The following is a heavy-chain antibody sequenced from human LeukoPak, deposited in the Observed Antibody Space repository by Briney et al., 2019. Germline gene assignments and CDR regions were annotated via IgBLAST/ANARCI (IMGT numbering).Heavy chain of an antibody. CDR1: GFSFSDYY. D-gene: IGHD1-26*01. J-gene: IGHJ4*02. V-gene: IGHV3-11*03. CDR2: ISSSGSHT. CDR3: ARHPDGSLSLDY. Sequence: GGSLRLSCVASGFSFSDYYMSWIRQAPGKGLEWVSYISSSGSHTNYADSVTGRFTISRNNAKKSLHLQMNSLRAGDTAVYYCARHPDGSLSLDYWGQGTLVTVSS.